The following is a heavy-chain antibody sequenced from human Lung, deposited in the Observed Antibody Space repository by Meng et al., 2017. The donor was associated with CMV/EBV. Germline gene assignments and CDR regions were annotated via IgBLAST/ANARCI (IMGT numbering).Heavy chain of an antibody. CDR2: INPSGGST. J-gene: IGHJ4*02. V-gene: IGHV1-46*01. D-gene: IGHD5-18*01. Sequence: ASVKVSCRASGYTFTSYYMHWVRQAPGQGLEWMGIINPSGGSTSYAQKFQGRVTMTRDTSTSTVYMELSSLRSEDTAVYYCARDRERGYSYGIIDYWGQGTXVTGSS. CDR3: ARDRERGYSYGIIDY. CDR1: GYTFTSYY.